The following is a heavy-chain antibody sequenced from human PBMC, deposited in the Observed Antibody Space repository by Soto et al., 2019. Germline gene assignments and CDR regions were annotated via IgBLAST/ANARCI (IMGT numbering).Heavy chain of an antibody. CDR3: ARVGPNGLTVSSGYYVSTFDY. CDR1: GGTFSSYA. CDR2: IIPIFGTA. Sequence: SVKVSCKASGGTFSSYAISWVRQAPGQGLEWMGGIIPIFGTANYAQKFQGRVTITADESTSTAYMELSSLRSEDTAVYYCARVGPNGLTVSSGYYVSTFDYWGQGTLVTVSS. V-gene: IGHV1-69*13. J-gene: IGHJ4*02. D-gene: IGHD3-22*01.